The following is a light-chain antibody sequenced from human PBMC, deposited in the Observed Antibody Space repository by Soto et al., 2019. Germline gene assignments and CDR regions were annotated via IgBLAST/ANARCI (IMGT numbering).Light chain of an antibody. V-gene: IGKV1-39*01. Sequence: DIPMTQSPSSLSASVGARVTITCRASQTISSYLNWYQQKPGKAPKLLIYAASTLPSGVPSRFSGSGSGTDFTLTINSLQPEDCATYYCQQSYSTFPYRFGQATKLEIK. CDR3: QQSYSTFPYR. J-gene: IGKJ2*03. CDR1: QTISSY. CDR2: AAS.